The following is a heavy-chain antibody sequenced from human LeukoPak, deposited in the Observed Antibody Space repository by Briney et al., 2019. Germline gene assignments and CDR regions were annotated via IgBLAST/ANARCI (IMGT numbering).Heavy chain of an antibody. CDR1: GFTFSSYS. D-gene: IGHD1-26*01. J-gene: IGHJ4*02. V-gene: IGHV3-48*02. CDR2: ISSSSSTI. CDR3: ARDFRRVGATTAFDY. Sequence: GGSLRLSCAASGFTFSSYSMNWVRQAPGKGLEGVSYISSSSSTIYYADSVKGRFTISRDNAKNSLYLQMNSLRDEDTAVYYCARDFRRVGATTAFDYWGQGTLVTVSS.